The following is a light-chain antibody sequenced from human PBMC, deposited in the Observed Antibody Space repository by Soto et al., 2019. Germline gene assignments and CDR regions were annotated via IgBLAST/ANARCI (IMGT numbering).Light chain of an antibody. CDR2: AAS. V-gene: IGKV1-27*01. CDR1: QAIDQS. CDR3: QEHNGDLPVA. Sequence: DIQMTQSPSSLSASVGDRVTITCRSSQAIDQSVAWYHQKPGQVPKLLIYAASTLHSGVPSRFSGSGSGTHLTLTITGLQPEDVATYFCQEHNGDLPVAFGPGTTVDV. J-gene: IGKJ3*01.